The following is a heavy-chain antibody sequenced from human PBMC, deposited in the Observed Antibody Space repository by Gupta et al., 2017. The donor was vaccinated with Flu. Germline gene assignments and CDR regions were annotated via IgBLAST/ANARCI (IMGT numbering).Heavy chain of an antibody. CDR2: FSYDGTYT. Sequence: EMKLFESGGALVPPGGSLLLYCTVSGFTFRFYALAGAVQTPGKGLDWFSSFSYDGTYTYNSDSVKGRFTISRDNTNNTLWLDMTRLRGDDTAVYYCAKDLQQLDLSNYFYGLDVWGQGTTVTVSS. CDR3: AKDLQQLDLSNYFYGLDV. CDR1: GFTFRFYA. D-gene: IGHD6-13*01. V-gene: IGHV3-23*01. J-gene: IGHJ6*02.